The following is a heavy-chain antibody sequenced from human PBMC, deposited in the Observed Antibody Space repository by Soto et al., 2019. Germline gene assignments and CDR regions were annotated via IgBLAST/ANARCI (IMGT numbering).Heavy chain of an antibody. J-gene: IGHJ6*01. V-gene: IGHV1-24*01. CDR3: ATFRIWQQLVLGGMDV. CDR2: FDPEDGEK. CDR1: GYTLTELS. D-gene: IGHD6-13*01. Sequence: ASVKVSCKVSGYTLTELSMHWVRQAPGKGLEWMGGFDPEDGEKIYAQKFQGRVTMTEDTSTDTAYIELSSLRSEDMAVYYCATFRIWQQLVLGGMDVWGQGTTVTVSS.